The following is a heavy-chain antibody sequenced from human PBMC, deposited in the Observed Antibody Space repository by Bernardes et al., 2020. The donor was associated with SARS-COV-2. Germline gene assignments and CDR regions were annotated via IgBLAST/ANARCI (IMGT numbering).Heavy chain of an antibody. CDR1: GFTVSSNY. D-gene: IGHD3-22*01. Sequence: GGSLRLSRAASGFTVSSNYMSWVRQAPGKGLEWVSVIYSGGSTYYADSVKGRFTISRHNSKNTLYLQMNSLRAEDTAVYYCARIDSSGYYNWFDPWGQGTLVTVSS. J-gene: IGHJ5*02. V-gene: IGHV3-53*04. CDR2: IYSGGST. CDR3: ARIDSSGYYNWFDP.